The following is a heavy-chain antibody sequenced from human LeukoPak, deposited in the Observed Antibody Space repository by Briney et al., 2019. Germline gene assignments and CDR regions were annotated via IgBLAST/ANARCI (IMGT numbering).Heavy chain of an antibody. CDR2: ISSNGGST. J-gene: IGHJ4*02. CDR3: ARQLVKDYFDY. D-gene: IGHD6-13*01. Sequence: PGGSLRLSCAASGFTFSSYAMHWVRQAPGKGLEYVSAISSNGGSTYYANSVKGRFTISRDNSKNTLYLQMGSLRAEDMAVYYCARQLVKDYFDYWGQGTLVTVSS. V-gene: IGHV3-64*01. CDR1: GFTFSSYA.